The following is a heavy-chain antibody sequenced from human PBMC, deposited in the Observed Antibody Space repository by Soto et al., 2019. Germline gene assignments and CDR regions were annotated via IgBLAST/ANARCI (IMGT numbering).Heavy chain of an antibody. CDR3: AKDPRYCSGGSCYGNSFDY. J-gene: IGHJ4*02. Sequence: QVQLVESGGGVVQPGRSLRLSCAASGFTFSSYGMHWVRQAPGKGLEWVAVISYDGSNKYYADSVKGRFTISRDNSKNTLYLQMNSLRAEDTAVYYCAKDPRYCSGGSCYGNSFDYWGQGTLVTVSS. D-gene: IGHD2-15*01. CDR1: GFTFSSYG. CDR2: ISYDGSNK. V-gene: IGHV3-30*18.